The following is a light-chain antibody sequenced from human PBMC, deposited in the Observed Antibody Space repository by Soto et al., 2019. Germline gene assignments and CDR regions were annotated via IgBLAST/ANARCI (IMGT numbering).Light chain of an antibody. J-gene: IGLJ2*01. Sequence: SYELTQPPSVSVAPRQTATITCGGNNIGSRSVHWYQQKSGQAPVLVVFDDSVRPSGIPERISGYNSGNTATLTISGVEAGDEADYYCQVWDSNSDHVIFGGGTKLTVL. CDR3: QVWDSNSDHVI. V-gene: IGLV3-21*02. CDR1: NIGSRS. CDR2: DDS.